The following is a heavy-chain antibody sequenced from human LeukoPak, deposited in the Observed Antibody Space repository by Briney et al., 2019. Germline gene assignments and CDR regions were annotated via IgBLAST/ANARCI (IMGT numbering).Heavy chain of an antibody. D-gene: IGHD4-11*01. CDR3: ASMTTVTTGFDP. J-gene: IGHJ5*02. CDR2: INPNSGGT. Sequence: ASVKVCCKASGYTFTGYYMHWVRQAPGQGLEWMGWINPNSGGTNYAQKFQGRVTMTRDTSISTAYMELSRLRSDDTAVYYCASMTTVTTGFDPWGQGTLVTVSS. V-gene: IGHV1-2*02. CDR1: GYTFTGYY.